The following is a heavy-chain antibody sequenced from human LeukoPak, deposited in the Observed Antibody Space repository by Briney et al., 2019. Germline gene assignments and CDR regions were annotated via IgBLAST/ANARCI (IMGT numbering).Heavy chain of an antibody. D-gene: IGHD1-1*01. V-gene: IGHV1-69*05. Sequence: SVTVSCKASGYTFTSYAISWVRQAPGQGLEWMGGIIPIFGTANYAQKFQGRVTITTDESTSTAYMELSSLRSEDTAVYYCARGGGSVQLERSNWFDPWGQGTLVTVSS. CDR3: ARGGGSVQLERSNWFDP. CDR2: IIPIFGTA. CDR1: GYTFTSYA. J-gene: IGHJ5*02.